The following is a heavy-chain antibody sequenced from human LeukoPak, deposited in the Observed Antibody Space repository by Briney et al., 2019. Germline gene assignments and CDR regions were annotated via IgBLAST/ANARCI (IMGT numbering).Heavy chain of an antibody. J-gene: IGHJ6*03. Sequence: ASVKVSCKASGYTFTSYYMHWVRQAPGQGLEWMGIINPSGGSTSYAQKFQGRVTMTRDMSTSTVYMELSSLRSEDTAVYYCARGYMVRVHYYYYYMDVWGKGTTVTVSS. CDR1: GYTFTSYY. CDR3: ARGYMVRVHYYYYYMDV. D-gene: IGHD3-10*01. CDR2: INPSGGST. V-gene: IGHV1-46*01.